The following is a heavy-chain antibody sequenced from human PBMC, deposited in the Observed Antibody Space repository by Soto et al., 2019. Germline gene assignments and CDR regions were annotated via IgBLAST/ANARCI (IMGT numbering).Heavy chain of an antibody. J-gene: IGHJ4*02. CDR2: ISSSGYST. CDR1: GFTFNNNA. Sequence: EVQLLESGGDLVQPGVSRRLSCAASGFTFNNNAMSWVRQAPGKGLEWVSAISSSGYSTYYADCVKGRFTISRDNSKNSVYLQMNNLRAEDTAVYYFAKGSVVVAAKFDSWGQGTLVTVSS. D-gene: IGHD2-21*02. CDR3: AKGSVVVAAKFDS. V-gene: IGHV3-23*01.